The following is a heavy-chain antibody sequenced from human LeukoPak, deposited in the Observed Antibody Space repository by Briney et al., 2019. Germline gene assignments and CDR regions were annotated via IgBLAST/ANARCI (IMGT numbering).Heavy chain of an antibody. CDR1: GFTFSSYA. D-gene: IGHD2-2*02. CDR2: ISYDGSNK. Sequence: PGGSLRLSCAASGFTFSSYAMHWVRQAPGKGLEWVAVISYDGSNKYYADSVKGRFTISRDNSKNTLYLQMNSLRAEDTAVYYCARSTRYCSSTSCYTGRYYFDYWGQGTLVTVSS. V-gene: IGHV3-30-3*01. J-gene: IGHJ4*02. CDR3: ARSTRYCSSTSCYTGRYYFDY.